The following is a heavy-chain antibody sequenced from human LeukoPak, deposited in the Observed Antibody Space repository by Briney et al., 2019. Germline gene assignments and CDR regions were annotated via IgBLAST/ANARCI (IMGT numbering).Heavy chain of an antibody. J-gene: IGHJ4*02. CDR1: GGSISSCSYY. V-gene: IGHV4-39*01. D-gene: IGHD3-9*01. CDR2: IYYSGAT. CDR3: ARLLRYFDSDF. Sequence: PSETLSLTCTVSGGSISSCSYYWVWLRQPPGKGLVGIGSIYYSGATYHNPSLKSRITISVDTSTNQFSLKLSSVTAADTAVYYCARLLRYFDSDFWGQGTLVTVSS.